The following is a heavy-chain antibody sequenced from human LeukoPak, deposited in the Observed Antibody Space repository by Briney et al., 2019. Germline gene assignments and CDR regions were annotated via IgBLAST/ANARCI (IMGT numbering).Heavy chain of an antibody. CDR2: IEPSGTQT. J-gene: IGHJ4*02. CDR1: GFTFNGSW. CDR3: AIWTSGNY. V-gene: IGHV3-7*01. Sequence: FTSSGSGFTFNGSWMNWVRQAPGKGLEWVANIEPSGTQTRYVDSVKGRFTISKDDPGTSLYLEMHSLRAEDTAIYYCAIWTSGNYWGQGALVTVSS. D-gene: IGHD1-1*01.